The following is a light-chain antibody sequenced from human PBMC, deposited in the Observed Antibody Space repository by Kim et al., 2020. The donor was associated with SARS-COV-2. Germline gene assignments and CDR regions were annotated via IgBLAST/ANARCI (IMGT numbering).Light chain of an antibody. V-gene: IGLV2-23*02. CDR1: SSDVGSYND. J-gene: IGLJ3*02. Sequence: GQSSTVSSTGSSSDVGSYNDASWYQQHPGTVPKLMINEVPKRPSGVSNRFSGSKSGNTASLPISGLQAEDEADYYCCSYAGTNTWLFGGGTQLTVL. CDR3: CSYAGTNTWL. CDR2: EVP.